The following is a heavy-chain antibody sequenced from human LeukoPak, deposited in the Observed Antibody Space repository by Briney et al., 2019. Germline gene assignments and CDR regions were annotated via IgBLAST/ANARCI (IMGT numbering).Heavy chain of an antibody. V-gene: IGHV3-7*05. CDR3: VREAGWSPDS. J-gene: IGHJ5*01. CDR2: IKADGSAK. Sequence: GGSLRLSCAASGVTFSNYWMSWVRQAPGKGLEWVATIKADGSAKYYVDSVKGRFTISRDNAKNSLHLQMNSLRAEDTAVYYCVREAGWSPDSWGQGTLVTVSS. CDR1: GVTFSNYW. D-gene: IGHD3-3*01.